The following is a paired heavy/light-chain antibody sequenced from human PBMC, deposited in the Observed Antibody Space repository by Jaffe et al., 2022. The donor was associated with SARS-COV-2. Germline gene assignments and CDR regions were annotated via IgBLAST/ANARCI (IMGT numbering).Light chain of an antibody. CDR3: QQYNNWPPIT. V-gene: IGKV3-15*01. J-gene: IGKJ5*01. CDR2: GAS. CDR1: QSVSSN. Sequence: EIVMTQSPATLSVSPGERATLSCRASQSVSSNLAWYQQKPGQAPRLLIYGASTRATDIPARFSGSGSGTEFTLTISSLQSEDFAVYYCQQYNNWPPITFGQGTRLEIK.
Heavy chain of an antibody. Sequence: QLQLQESGPGLVKPSETLSLTCTVSGGSISRSSYYWGWIRQPPGKGLECIGSVSYSGSPYYNPSLKRRVTISVDTSKNQFSLKLTSVTAADTAVYYCARQEGDYYGMDVWGQGTTVTVSS. CDR2: VSYSGSP. CDR3: ARQEGDYYGMDV. J-gene: IGHJ6*02. CDR1: GGSISRSSYY. V-gene: IGHV4-39*01.